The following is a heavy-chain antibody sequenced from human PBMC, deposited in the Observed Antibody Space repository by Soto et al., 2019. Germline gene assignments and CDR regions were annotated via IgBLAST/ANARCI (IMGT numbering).Heavy chain of an antibody. V-gene: IGHV3-73*01. D-gene: IGHD2-2*01. J-gene: IGHJ5*02. CDR1: GFTLSDHY. CDR2: IRSKANSYAT. Sequence: GGSLRLSCAGSGFTLSDHYIDCVRQASGKGLEWVGRIRSKANSYATAYAASVKGRFTISRDDSKNTAYLQMNSLKTEDTAVYYCTRLGFGSTSYSKFDPWGQGTLVTVSS. CDR3: TRLGFGSTSYSKFDP.